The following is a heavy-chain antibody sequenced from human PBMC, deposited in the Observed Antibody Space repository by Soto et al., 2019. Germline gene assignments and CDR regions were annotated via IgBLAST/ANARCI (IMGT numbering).Heavy chain of an antibody. D-gene: IGHD3-22*01. CDR2: IYPGDSDT. Sequence: GESLKISCKGSGYSFPIYWIGWVRQMPGKGLEWMGIIYPGDSDTRYSPSFQGQVTISADKSISTAYLQWSSLKASDTAMYYCARRGPRVYYDNSDYYYYGMDVWGQGTTVTVSS. J-gene: IGHJ6*02. V-gene: IGHV5-51*01. CDR1: GYSFPIYW. CDR3: ARRGPRVYYDNSDYYYYGMDV.